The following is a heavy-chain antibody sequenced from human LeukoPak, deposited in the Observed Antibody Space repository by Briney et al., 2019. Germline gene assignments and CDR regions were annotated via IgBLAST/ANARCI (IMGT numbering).Heavy chain of an antibody. D-gene: IGHD1-26*01. CDR3: ARSGGATTDYYGMDV. J-gene: IGHJ6*02. CDR2: IIPILGIA. Sequence: GASVKVSCKASGGTFSSYAINWVRQAPGQGLEWMGRIIPILGIANYAQKFQGRVTITADKSTSTAYMELSSLRSEDTAVYYCARSGGATTDYYGMDVWGQGTTVTVSS. CDR1: GGTFSSYA. V-gene: IGHV1-69*04.